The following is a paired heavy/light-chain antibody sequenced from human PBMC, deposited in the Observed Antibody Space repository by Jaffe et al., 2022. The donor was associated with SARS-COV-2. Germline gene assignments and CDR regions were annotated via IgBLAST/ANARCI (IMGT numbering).Light chain of an antibody. J-gene: IGKJ3*01. Sequence: EIVLTQFPATLSLSPGERATLSCRASQSVGIYLAWYQQKPGQAPRLLIYDASYRATGIPARFSGGGSGTDFTLTISNLEPEDFAVYYCQQRSTWPRVTFGPGTKVDIK. CDR3: QQRSTWPRVT. V-gene: IGKV3-11*01. CDR1: QSVGIY. CDR2: DAS.
Heavy chain of an antibody. CDR2: IRGRGSGS. V-gene: IGHV3-23*01. J-gene: IGHJ4*02. CDR3: AKGLLAPTVSSSWYYFDS. Sequence: EVQLLESGGGLVQPGGSLGLSCAASGFTFSDYAMSWVRQAPGKGLEWVSAIRGRGSGSHFADSVRGRFTISRDNSNNTLYLQMSNLRADDTAVYYCAKGLLAPTVSSSWYYFDSWGQGTLVTVSS. CDR1: GFTFSDYA. D-gene: IGHD6-13*01.